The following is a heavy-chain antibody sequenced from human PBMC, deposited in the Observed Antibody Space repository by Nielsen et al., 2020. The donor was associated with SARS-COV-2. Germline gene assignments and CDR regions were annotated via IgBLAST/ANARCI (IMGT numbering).Heavy chain of an antibody. CDR3: AKDQVAVANSGYYYYGMDV. V-gene: IGHV3-11*01. CDR2: ISSASSTI. D-gene: IGHD6-19*01. Sequence: WIRQPPGKGLEWVSYISSASSTILYADSVKGRFTISRDNSKNTLYLQMNSLRAEDTAVYYCAKDQVAVANSGYYYYGMDVWGQGTTVTVSS. J-gene: IGHJ6*02.